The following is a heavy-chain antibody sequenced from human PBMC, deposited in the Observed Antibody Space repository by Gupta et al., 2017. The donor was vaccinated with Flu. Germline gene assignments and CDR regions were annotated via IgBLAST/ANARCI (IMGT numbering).Heavy chain of an antibody. CDR2: VYPDDSDA. CDR1: GYRFTNYW. CDR3: ARHNQFSTLIRGVMIDALDI. V-gene: IGHV5-51*01. J-gene: IGHJ3*02. D-gene: IGHD3-10*01. Sequence: EVQLVQSGAEMKKPGESLKISCKGSGYRFTNYWIAWVRQMPGKGLEWMGIVYPDDSDARYSPSFQGQVTISADKSINAAYLEWRSLRASDTAMYYCARHNQFSTLIRGVMIDALDIWGQGTMVTVSS.